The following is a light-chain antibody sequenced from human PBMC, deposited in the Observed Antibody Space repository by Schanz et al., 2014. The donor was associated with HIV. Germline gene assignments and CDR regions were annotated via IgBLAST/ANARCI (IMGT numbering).Light chain of an antibody. CDR2: LEGSGTY. V-gene: IGLV4-60*03. CDR1: SGHSTYI. Sequence: QPVLTQSPSASASLGASVKLTCTLSSGHSTYIIAWHQQQPGKAPRYLMRLEGSGTYNQGSELPDRFSGSSSGAERYLTISSLQSEDEGDYYCQTWGADIRVFGPGTKLTVL. J-gene: IGLJ1*01. CDR3: QTWGADIRV.